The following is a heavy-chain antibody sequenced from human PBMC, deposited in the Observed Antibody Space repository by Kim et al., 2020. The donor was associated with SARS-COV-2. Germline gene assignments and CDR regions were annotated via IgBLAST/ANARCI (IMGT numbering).Heavy chain of an antibody. J-gene: IGHJ6*02. CDR2: IMPIFGTV. CDR1: GDSFSNYA. CDR3: ANPTGNMDV. V-gene: IGHV1-69*13. Sequence: SVKVSCKASGDSFSNYAISWVRQAPGQGLEWMGDIMPIFGTVKCAQKFQDRITITADGSTNTAYLELSGLRSEDTAVYHCANPTGNMDVWGQGTRSPSP.